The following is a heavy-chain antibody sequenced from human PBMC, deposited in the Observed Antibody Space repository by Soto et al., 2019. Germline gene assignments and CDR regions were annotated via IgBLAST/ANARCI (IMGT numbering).Heavy chain of an antibody. J-gene: IGHJ6*02. V-gene: IGHV4-59*08. CDR1: GGSISSYY. D-gene: IGHD4-4*01. CDR3: ARQGVGPLQGLVAV. Sequence: QVQLQESGPGLVKPSETLSLSCTVSGGSISSYYWSWFRQSPGKRMEWIGYVHHSWGSSYNPSLQSRVAISLDTSQSPFPLKVPSVTATDTAVYFCARQGVGPLQGLVAVWGQGTTVTVSS. CDR2: VHHSWGS.